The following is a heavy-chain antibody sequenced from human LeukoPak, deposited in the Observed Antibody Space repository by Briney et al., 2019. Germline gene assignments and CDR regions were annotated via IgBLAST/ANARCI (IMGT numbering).Heavy chain of an antibody. J-gene: IGHJ6*02. V-gene: IGHV3-7*01. CDR3: ARYASGSYYYYYGMDV. CDR2: INQDGSEK. D-gene: IGHD3-10*01. CDR1: GFTFSSSW. Sequence: PGGSLRLSCAASGFTFSSSWMSWVRQAPGKGLEWVANINQDGSEKYYVDSVKGRFTISRDNAENSLYLQMNSLRAEDTAVYYCARYASGSYYYYYGMDVWGQGTTVTVSS.